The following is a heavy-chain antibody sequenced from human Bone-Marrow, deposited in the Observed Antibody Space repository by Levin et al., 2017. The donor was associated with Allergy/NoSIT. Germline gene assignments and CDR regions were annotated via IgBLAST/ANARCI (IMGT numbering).Heavy chain of an antibody. Sequence: SGPTLVKPTQTLTLTCSFSGFSLSESGMSVTWLRQPPGKALEWLARIDWDDDKYYSTSLKTRLTISKDTSKNQVVLTVTDMDPVDTATYYCARTSLEYSDACDYWGQGTLVTVSS. D-gene: IGHD1-1*01. CDR2: IDWDDDK. V-gene: IGHV2-70*11. CDR3: ARTSLEYSDACDY. J-gene: IGHJ4*02. CDR1: GFSLSESGMS.